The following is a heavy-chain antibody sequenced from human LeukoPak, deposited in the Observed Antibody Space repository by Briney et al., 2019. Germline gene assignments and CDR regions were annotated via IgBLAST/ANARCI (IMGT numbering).Heavy chain of an antibody. V-gene: IGHV3-53*04. CDR1: GFTISPYF. CDR2: LYSGGST. CDR3: ARDAEDSSGYYHY. Sequence: GGSLRLSCAASGFTISPYFMSWVRQAPGKGLEWVSILYSGGSTYYADSVKGRFTISRHNSKNTLYLQMNSLRPEDTAVYYCARDAEDSSGYYHYWGQGTLVTVSS. D-gene: IGHD3-22*01. J-gene: IGHJ4*02.